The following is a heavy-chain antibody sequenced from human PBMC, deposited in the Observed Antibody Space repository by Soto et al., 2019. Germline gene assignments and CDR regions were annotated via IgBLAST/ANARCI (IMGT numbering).Heavy chain of an antibody. J-gene: IGHJ3*02. CDR2: IKQDGSVK. Sequence: EVQLVESGGGLVQPGGSLRLSCAASGFTFSSYWMSWVRQAPGKGLEWVANIKQDGSVKYYVDSVKGRFTISRDNAKNSLYLQMNSLRAEDTAVYYCARGLLLLVPASSHDAFDIWGQGTMVTVSS. V-gene: IGHV3-7*01. CDR1: GFTFSSYW. CDR3: ARGLLLLVPASSHDAFDI. D-gene: IGHD2-2*01.